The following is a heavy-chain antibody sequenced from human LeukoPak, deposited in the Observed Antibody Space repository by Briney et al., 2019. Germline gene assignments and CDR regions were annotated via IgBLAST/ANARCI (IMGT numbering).Heavy chain of an antibody. CDR1: GGSFSGCY. CDR2: INHSGST. CDR3: ARRPLLWFRELLYYYYMDV. J-gene: IGHJ6*03. D-gene: IGHD3-10*01. Sequence: SETLSLTCAVYGGSFSGCYWSWIRQPPGKGLEWIGEINHSGSTNYNPSLKSRVTISVDTSKNQFSLKLSSVTAADTAVYYCARRPLLWFRELLYYYYMDVWGKGTTVTVSS. V-gene: IGHV4-34*01.